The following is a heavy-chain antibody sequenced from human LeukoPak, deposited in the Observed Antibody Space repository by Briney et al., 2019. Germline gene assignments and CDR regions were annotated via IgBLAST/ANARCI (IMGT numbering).Heavy chain of an antibody. V-gene: IGHV3-30-3*01. Sequence: SCKASGGTFSSYAMHWVRQAPGKGLEWVAVISYDGSNKYYADSVKGRFTISRDNSKNTLYLQMNSLRAEDTAVYYCARDRAMEDYWGQGTLVTVSS. CDR3: ARDRAMEDY. CDR2: ISYDGSNK. CDR1: GGTFSSYA. J-gene: IGHJ4*02. D-gene: IGHD5-18*01.